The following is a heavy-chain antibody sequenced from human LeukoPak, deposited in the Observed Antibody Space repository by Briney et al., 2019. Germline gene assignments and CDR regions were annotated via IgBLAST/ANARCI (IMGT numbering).Heavy chain of an antibody. Sequence: GGSLRLSCAASGFTFSTYGMSWVRQAPGKGLEWVSGISGSGDNTHYADSVKGRFTISRDNAKNTLYLQMNSLRAEDTAVYYCARVGYIPSPPGLSYYYYYMDVWGKGTTVTISS. CDR2: ISGSGDNT. D-gene: IGHD5-24*01. CDR3: ARVGYIPSPPGLSYYYYYMDV. CDR1: GFTFSTYG. V-gene: IGHV3-23*01. J-gene: IGHJ6*03.